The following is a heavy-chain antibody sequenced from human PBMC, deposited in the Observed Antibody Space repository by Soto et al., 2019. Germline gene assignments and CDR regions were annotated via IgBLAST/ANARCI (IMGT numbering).Heavy chain of an antibody. V-gene: IGHV1-18*01. D-gene: IGHD3-16*01. CDR2: ISAYNGNT. CDR3: ARGGTPLDY. J-gene: IGHJ4*02. Sequence: QVQLVQSGAEVKKPGASVKVSCTASGYSFTNFGISWVLQAPGQGLEWMGWISAYNGNTNYAQKVQGRGTMTTDTSTSTAYMEVRSLRFDDTAVYSCARGGTPLDYWGQGTLVTVSS. CDR1: GYSFTNFG.